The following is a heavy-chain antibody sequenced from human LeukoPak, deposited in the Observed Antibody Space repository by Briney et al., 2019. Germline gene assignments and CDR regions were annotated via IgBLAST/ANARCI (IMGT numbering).Heavy chain of an antibody. D-gene: IGHD4-17*01. J-gene: IGHJ4*02. CDR1: GVSISSYY. CDR2: IYYSGST. Sequence: PSESLSLTCTVSGVSISSYYWGWIRQPPGKGLEWVGYIYYSGSTNYNPSLKSRVTISVDTSKNQFSLKLSSVTAADTAVYYCARQRNLYDYGGNSDFDYWGQGTLVTVSS. V-gene: IGHV4-59*08. CDR3: ARQRNLYDYGGNSDFDY.